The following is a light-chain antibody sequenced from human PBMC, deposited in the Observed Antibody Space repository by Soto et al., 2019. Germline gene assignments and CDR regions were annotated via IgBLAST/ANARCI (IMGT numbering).Light chain of an antibody. CDR1: SSDVGGYNH. CDR3: SSYTSSSTLI. CDR2: DVT. Sequence: QSVLTQPASVSGSPGQSITISCTGASSDVGGYNHVSWYQQHPGKAPKLIIYDVTNRPSGVSSRFSGSKSGNTASLTISGLQAEDEAEYWCSSYTSSSTLIFGGGTKLTVL. V-gene: IGLV2-14*03. J-gene: IGLJ2*01.